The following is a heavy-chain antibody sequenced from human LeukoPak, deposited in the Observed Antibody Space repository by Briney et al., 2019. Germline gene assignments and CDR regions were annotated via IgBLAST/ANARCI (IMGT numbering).Heavy chain of an antibody. D-gene: IGHD1-26*01. CDR3: ARATGSLRGAYWY. J-gene: IGHJ4*02. CDR2: INHSGST. CDR1: X. Sequence: XXSWIRXXPGXGLEWIGEINHSGSTNYNPSLKSRVTISVDTSKNQFSLKLSSVTAADTAVYYCARATGSLRGAYWYWGQGTLVTVSS. V-gene: IGHV4-34*01.